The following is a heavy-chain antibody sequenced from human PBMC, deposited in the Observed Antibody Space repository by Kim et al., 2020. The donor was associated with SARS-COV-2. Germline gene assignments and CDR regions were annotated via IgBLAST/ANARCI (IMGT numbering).Heavy chain of an antibody. CDR3: ARASRYSSGWYYMDV. Sequence: ADSVKGRFTISRDNSKNTLYLQMNSLRAEDTAVYYCARASRYSSGWYYMDVWGKGTTVTVSS. D-gene: IGHD6-19*01. V-gene: IGHV3-66*01. J-gene: IGHJ6*03.